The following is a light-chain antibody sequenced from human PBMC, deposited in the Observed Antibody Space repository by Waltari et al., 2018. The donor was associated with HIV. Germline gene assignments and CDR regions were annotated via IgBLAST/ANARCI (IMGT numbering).Light chain of an antibody. CDR1: QSISSL. V-gene: IGKV1-39*01. CDR2: TAS. CDR3: QQSYNAPRT. Sequence: DIQMTQSPSSLSASVGDRVTINCRASQSISSLLNWYQQKPGNAPKLLIYTASTLQSGVPLRFSGSGSGADFTLTISSLQPEDIATYYCQQSYNAPRTFGQGTKVEIK. J-gene: IGKJ1*01.